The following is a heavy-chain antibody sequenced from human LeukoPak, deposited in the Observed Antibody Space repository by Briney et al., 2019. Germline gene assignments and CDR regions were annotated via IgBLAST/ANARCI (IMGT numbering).Heavy chain of an antibody. D-gene: IGHD6-13*01. J-gene: IGHJ5*02. CDR1: GFTFSSYA. Sequence: GGPLRLSCAASGFTFSSYAMHWVRQAPGKGLEWVAVISYDGSNKYYADSVKGRFTISRDNSKSTLYLQMNSLRAEDTAVYYCASLSEGIAAAGILDAYYNWFDPWGQGTLVTVSS. CDR2: ISYDGSNK. CDR3: ASLSEGIAAAGILDAYYNWFDP. V-gene: IGHV3-30*01.